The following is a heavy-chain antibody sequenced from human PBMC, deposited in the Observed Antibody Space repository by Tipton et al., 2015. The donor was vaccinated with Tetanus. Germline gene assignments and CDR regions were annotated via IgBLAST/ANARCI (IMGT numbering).Heavy chain of an antibody. V-gene: IGHV1-18*01. CDR1: GYTFKHYG. Sequence: QVQLVQSGAEVKKPGASVKVSCKASGYTFKHYGVNWVRQAPGQGLEWMGWISPFNENVNYAEKFRGRLTMTTDRSTATVYMDLRSLKSGDTAIYYCARGRGLGPHEYLEHWGQGALVTVS. CDR2: ISPFNENV. CDR3: ARGRGLGPHEYLEH. J-gene: IGHJ5*02. D-gene: IGHD3/OR15-3a*01.